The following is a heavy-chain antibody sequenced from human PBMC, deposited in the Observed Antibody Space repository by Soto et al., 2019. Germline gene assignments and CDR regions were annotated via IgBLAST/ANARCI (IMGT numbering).Heavy chain of an antibody. CDR3: AKGPNYYDTRFDY. D-gene: IGHD3-22*01. V-gene: IGHV3-23*01. CDR1: GFTFSSYA. Sequence: GGSLRLSCAASGFTFSSYAMSWVRQAPGKGLEWVSANIGSGESKYYEESVKGRFTISKDNSKNTLYLQMNSLRADDTALYYCAKGPNYYDTRFDYWGQGTLVTVSS. J-gene: IGHJ4*02. CDR2: NIGSGESK.